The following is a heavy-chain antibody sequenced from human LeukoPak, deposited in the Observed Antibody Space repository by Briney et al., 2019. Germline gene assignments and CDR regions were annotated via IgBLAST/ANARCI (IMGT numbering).Heavy chain of an antibody. D-gene: IGHD2-15*01. V-gene: IGHV1-69*13. J-gene: IGHJ4*02. CDR3: ARDGSGYCSGGSCYPAFDY. Sequence: ASVKVSCKASGGTFSSYAISWARQAPGQGLEWMGGIIPIFGTANYAQKFQGRVTITADESTSTAYMELSSLRSEDTAVYYCARDGSGYCSGGSCYPAFDYWGQGTLVTVSS. CDR2: IIPIFGTA. CDR1: GGTFSSYA.